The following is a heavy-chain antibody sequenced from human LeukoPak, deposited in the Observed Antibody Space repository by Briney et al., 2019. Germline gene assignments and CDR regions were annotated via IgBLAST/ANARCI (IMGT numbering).Heavy chain of an antibody. D-gene: IGHD3-10*01. J-gene: IGHJ3*02. Sequence: SGGSLRLSCAASGFTFSSYEMNWVRQAPGKGLEWIGNIFYSGSTYYGPSLKSRLTISLDTSRNQFSLKLNSVTAADTAVYYCAKSNGYGLIDIWGQGTMVTVSS. CDR1: GFTFSSYE. V-gene: IGHV4-59*12. CDR3: AKSNGYGLIDI. CDR2: IFYSGST.